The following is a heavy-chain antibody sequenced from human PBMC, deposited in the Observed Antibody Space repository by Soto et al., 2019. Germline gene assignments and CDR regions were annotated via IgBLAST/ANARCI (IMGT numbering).Heavy chain of an antibody. J-gene: IGHJ4*02. CDR2: INPSGGTT. D-gene: IGHD2-21*02. Sequence: QVQLVQSGAEVKKPGASVKVSCKASGYTFTSYYMHWVRQAPGQGLEWMGIINPSGGTTTYAQKFQGRVTMSRDTSTSTVYMELRSLRSEDTAVYFCARDSTVVTAAYYLDYWGQGTLVTVSS. CDR1: GYTFTSYY. V-gene: IGHV1-46*01. CDR3: ARDSTVVTAAYYLDY.